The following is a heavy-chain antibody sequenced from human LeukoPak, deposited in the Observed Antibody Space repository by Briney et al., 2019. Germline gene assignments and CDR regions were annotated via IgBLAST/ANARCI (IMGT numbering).Heavy chain of an antibody. D-gene: IGHD3-10*01. J-gene: IGHJ4*02. CDR3: ARDVDVGFGELVDY. CDR2: IIPTLGVA. V-gene: IGHV1-69*04. Sequence: GGSLRLSCAASGFTFSSYWMSWVRQAPGQGLEWMGRIIPTLGVATYAQKLQGRVTITADRSTSTAYMELRSLRSEDTAVYFCARDVDVGFGELVDYWGQGTLVTVSS. CDR1: GFTFSSYW.